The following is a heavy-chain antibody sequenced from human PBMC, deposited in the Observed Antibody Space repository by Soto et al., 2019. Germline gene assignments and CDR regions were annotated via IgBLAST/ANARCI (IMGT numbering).Heavy chain of an antibody. J-gene: IGHJ4*02. V-gene: IGHV6-1*01. CDR1: GDSVSSNTAA. CDR2: TYYRSNWRH. D-gene: IGHD6-19*01. Sequence: PSQTLSLTCAISGDSVSSNTAALNLMRSSPSRGLEWLGRTYYRSNWRHDYAVSVKSRITVNPDTSKNHFSLQLNSVTPDDTAVYYCARGVAGSGFDLWGQGTLVTVSS. CDR3: ARGVAGSGFDL.